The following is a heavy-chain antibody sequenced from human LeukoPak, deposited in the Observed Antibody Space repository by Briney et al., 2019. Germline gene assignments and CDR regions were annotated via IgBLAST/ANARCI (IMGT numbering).Heavy chain of an antibody. CDR1: GYTFTSYG. D-gene: IGHD3-3*01. Sequence: ASVKVSCKASGYTFTSYGISWVRQAPGQGLEWMGWISAYNGNTNYAQKLQGRVTMTTDTSTSTAYMELRSLRSDDTAVYYCAGANEWLPTTGSFDPWGQGTLVTVSS. J-gene: IGHJ5*02. V-gene: IGHV1-18*01. CDR3: AGANEWLPTTGSFDP. CDR2: ISAYNGNT.